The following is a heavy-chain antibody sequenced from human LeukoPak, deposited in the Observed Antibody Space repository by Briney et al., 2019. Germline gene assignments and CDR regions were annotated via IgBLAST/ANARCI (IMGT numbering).Heavy chain of an antibody. CDR1: GFTYSSYS. CDR3: ARDRGEYSSGWYDYYYMDV. V-gene: IGHV3-21*01. CDR2: ISSSSYI. Sequence: PGGSLRLSCAASGFTYSSYSMNWVRQAPGKGLEWVSSISSSSYIYYADSVKGRFTISRDNAKNSLYLQMNSLRTEYTAVYYCARDRGEYSSGWYDYYYMDVWGKGTTVTVYS. D-gene: IGHD6-19*01. J-gene: IGHJ6*03.